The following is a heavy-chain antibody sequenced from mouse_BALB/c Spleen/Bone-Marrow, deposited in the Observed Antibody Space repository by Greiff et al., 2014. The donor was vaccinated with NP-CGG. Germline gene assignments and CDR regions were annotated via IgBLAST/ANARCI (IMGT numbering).Heavy chain of an antibody. CDR3: ARPYYGPYFDY. V-gene: IGHV1S81*02. CDR1: GYTFTSYW. D-gene: IGHD1-2*01. Sequence: VQLQQSGAGLVKPGASVKLSCKASGYTFTSYWMHWVKQRPGQGLEWIGEINPSNGRTNYNEKFKSKATLTVDKSSSTAYMQLSSLTSEDSAVYYCARPYYGPYFDYWGQGTTLTVSS. J-gene: IGHJ2*01. CDR2: INPSNGRT.